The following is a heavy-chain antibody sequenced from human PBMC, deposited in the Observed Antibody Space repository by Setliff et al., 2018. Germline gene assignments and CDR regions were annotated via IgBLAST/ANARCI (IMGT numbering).Heavy chain of an antibody. CDR3: ARDRITIFGVVIPFDS. CDR2: IYYSGST. D-gene: IGHD3-3*01. V-gene: IGHV4-39*07. Sequence: PSETLSLTCTVSGGSISSSSYYWGWIRQPPGKGLEWIGSIYYSGSTYYNPSLKSRVTISVDTSKNQFSLKLSSVTAADTAVYYCARDRITIFGVVIPFDSWGQGTLVTVSS. J-gene: IGHJ4*02. CDR1: GGSISSSSYY.